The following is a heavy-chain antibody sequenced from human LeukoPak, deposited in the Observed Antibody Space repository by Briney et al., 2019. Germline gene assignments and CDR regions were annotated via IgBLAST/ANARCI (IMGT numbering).Heavy chain of an antibody. Sequence: SETLSLTCTVSGGSISSYYWSWIRQPPGKGLEWIGYIYYSGSTNYSPSLKSRVTISVDTSKNQFSLRLSSVTAADTAVYYCAGDHLALNALDIWGQGTMVTVSS. CDR2: IYYSGST. J-gene: IGHJ3*02. V-gene: IGHV4-59*01. CDR1: GGSISSYY. CDR3: AGDHLALNALDI.